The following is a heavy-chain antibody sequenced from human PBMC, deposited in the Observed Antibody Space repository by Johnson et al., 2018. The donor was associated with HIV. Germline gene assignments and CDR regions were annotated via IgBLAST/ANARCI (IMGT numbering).Heavy chain of an antibody. CDR1: GFTFSDCA. J-gene: IGHJ3*02. Sequence: VYLVESGGGLVQPRGSMRLSCAASGFTFSDCAMSWVRQGPGKGLEWVSAITVSGDNTYYADSVKGRFTISRDNSKNTLYLQMSSLRADDTAVYYCAKGVRGSSCYDAFDIWGQGTMVTVS. D-gene: IGHD6-6*01. CDR3: AKGVRGSSCYDAFDI. V-gene: IGHV3-23*04. CDR2: ITVSGDNT.